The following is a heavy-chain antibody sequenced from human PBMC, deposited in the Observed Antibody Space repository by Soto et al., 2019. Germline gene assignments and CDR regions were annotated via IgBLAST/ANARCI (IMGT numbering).Heavy chain of an antibody. CDR2: IYYSGST. V-gene: IGHV4-59*01. J-gene: IGHJ4*02. CDR3: ARVDIVATIRGGYFDY. Sequence: SETLSLTCTVSGGSISSYYWSWIRQPPGKGLEWIGNIYYSGSTNYNPSLKSRVTISVDTSKNQFSLKLSSVTAADTAVYYCARVDIVATIRGGYFDYWGQGTLVTVSS. CDR1: GGSISSYY. D-gene: IGHD5-12*01.